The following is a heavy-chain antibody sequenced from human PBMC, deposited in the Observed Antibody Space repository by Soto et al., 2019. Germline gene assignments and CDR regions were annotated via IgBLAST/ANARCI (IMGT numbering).Heavy chain of an antibody. D-gene: IGHD3-22*01. CDR3: ASGLYYYDSSGYYPLGAFDI. J-gene: IGHJ3*02. Sequence: SMKVSCEASGSTFTSYDINWVRQANGQGLEWMGGIIPIFGTANYAQKFQGRVTITADKSTSTAYMELSSLRSEDTAVYYCASGLYYYDSSGYYPLGAFDIWGQGTMVTVSS. CDR2: IIPIFGTA. V-gene: IGHV1-69*06. CDR1: GSTFTSYD.